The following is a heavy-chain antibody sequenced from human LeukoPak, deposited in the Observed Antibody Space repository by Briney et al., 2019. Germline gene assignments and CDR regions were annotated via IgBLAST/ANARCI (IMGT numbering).Heavy chain of an antibody. J-gene: IGHJ6*04. CDR3: ARTGSKWMVRGAYKMDV. D-gene: IGHD3-10*01. CDR2: INWNGGST. V-gene: IGHV3-20*01. Sequence: PGGSLRLSCAASGFTFDDYGMSWVRHAPGKGLEWVSGINWNGGSTGYADSVKGRFTISRDNAKNSLYLQMNSLRAEDTALYHCARTGSKWMVRGAYKMDVWGKGTTVTISS. CDR1: GFTFDDYG.